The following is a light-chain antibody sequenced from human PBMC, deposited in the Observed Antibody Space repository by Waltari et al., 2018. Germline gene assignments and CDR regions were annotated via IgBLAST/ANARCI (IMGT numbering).Light chain of an antibody. CDR1: ESVSSSY. V-gene: IGKV3-20*01. CDR3: QQYGSSPFT. J-gene: IGKJ4*01. Sequence: EIVLTQSPGTLSLSPGERATLSCRASESVSSSYLAWYQQKPGQAPRLLIYDASSRATGFPGRFSGSGSGTDFTLTISRLEPEDFAVYYCQQYGSSPFTFGGGTKVEIK. CDR2: DAS.